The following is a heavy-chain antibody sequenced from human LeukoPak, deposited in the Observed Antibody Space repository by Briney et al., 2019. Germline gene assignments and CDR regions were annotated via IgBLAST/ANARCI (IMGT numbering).Heavy chain of an antibody. Sequence: SETLSLTCTVSGGSISSSSYYWGWIRQPPGKGLEWIGEINHSGSTNYNPSLKSRVTISVDTSKNQFSLKLSSVTAADTAVYYCARGCGSYYVDSRRKRAHFDYWGQGTLVTVSS. CDR2: INHSGST. V-gene: IGHV4-39*07. J-gene: IGHJ4*02. CDR1: GGSISSSSYY. D-gene: IGHD1-26*01. CDR3: ARGCGSYYVDSRRKRAHFDY.